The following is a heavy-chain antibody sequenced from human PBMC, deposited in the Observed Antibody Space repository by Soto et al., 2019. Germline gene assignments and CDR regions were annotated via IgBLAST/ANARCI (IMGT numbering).Heavy chain of an antibody. CDR1: GFSFSSHS. J-gene: IGHJ5*02. Sequence: GSLRLSCAASGFSFSSHSFNWVRQAPGQGLEWVAYISSRHSLILYADSVRGRFVISRDNALNLLYLQMNSPRDEDTAIYYCARERGEYDSGWYIDRCGPGTPGTVSS. D-gene: IGHD6-19*01. CDR2: ISSRHSLI. CDR3: ARERGEYDSGWYIDR. V-gene: IGHV3-21*06.